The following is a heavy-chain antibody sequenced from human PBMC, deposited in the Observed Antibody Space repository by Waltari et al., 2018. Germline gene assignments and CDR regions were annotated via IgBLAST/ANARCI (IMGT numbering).Heavy chain of an antibody. CDR3: ARDQGYSSSWYRSNYYYGMDV. Sequence: EVQLVESGGGLVQPGGSLRLSCAASGFTFRSYEMNWVRQAPGKGLEWVSYISSSGSTIYYADSVKGRFTISRDNAKNSLYLQMNSLRAEDTAVYYCARDQGYSSSWYRSNYYYGMDVWGQGTTVTVSS. CDR2: ISSSGSTI. D-gene: IGHD6-13*01. CDR1: GFTFRSYE. J-gene: IGHJ6*02. V-gene: IGHV3-48*03.